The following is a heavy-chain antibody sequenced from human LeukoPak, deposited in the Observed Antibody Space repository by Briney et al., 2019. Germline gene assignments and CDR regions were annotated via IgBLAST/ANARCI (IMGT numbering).Heavy chain of an antibody. V-gene: IGHV3-53*01. CDR2: IYSGGNT. CDR3: TRDVGIAAAGFDY. J-gene: IGHJ4*02. CDR1: GVTVSSNY. Sequence: GGSLRLSCVVFGVTVSSNYMSWVRQAPGKGLEWVSVIYSGGNTYYADSVKGRFTISRDNSKNTLYLQMNSLRAEDTAMYYCTRDVGIAAAGFDYWGQGALVTVSS. D-gene: IGHD6-13*01.